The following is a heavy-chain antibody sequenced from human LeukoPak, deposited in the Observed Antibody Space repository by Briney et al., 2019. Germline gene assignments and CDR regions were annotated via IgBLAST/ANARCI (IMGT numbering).Heavy chain of an antibody. V-gene: IGHV3-66*01. J-gene: IGHJ4*02. CDR3: ARGGSSQVDY. Sequence: GGSLRLSCAASGITISSNHMSWVRQAPGKGLEWVSVIYDGGSTYYADSVKGRFTISRDNSKNSLYLQMNSLRAEDTAVYYCARGGSSQVDYWGQGTLVTVSS. CDR1: GITISSNH. CDR2: IYDGGST.